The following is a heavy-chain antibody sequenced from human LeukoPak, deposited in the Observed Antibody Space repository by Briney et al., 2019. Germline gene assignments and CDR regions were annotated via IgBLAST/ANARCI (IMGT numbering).Heavy chain of an antibody. J-gene: IGHJ6*02. CDR2: ISGNTRTI. CDR1: GFAFSSYN. V-gene: IGHV3-48*01. Sequence: GGSLRLSCAASGFAFSSYNMNWVRQAPGKGVEWISYISGNTRTIYYADSVKGRFTISRDNAKNSLYLQMASLRAEDTAVYYCARNPDYCYGLDVWGQGATVTVSS. CDR3: ARNPDYCYGLDV.